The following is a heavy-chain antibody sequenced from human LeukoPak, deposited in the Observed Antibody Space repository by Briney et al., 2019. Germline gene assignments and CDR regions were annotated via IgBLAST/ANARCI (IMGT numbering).Heavy chain of an antibody. CDR1: GFSFSDYS. CDR3: ARVGPGDYDILTGYTYYYYMDV. CDR2: ISSSSTYI. V-gene: IGHV3-21*01. D-gene: IGHD3-9*01. J-gene: IGHJ6*03. Sequence: GGSLRLSCAASGFSFSDYSINWVRQAPGKGLEWVSSISSSSTYIFYADSVKGRFTISRDNAKNSLYLQMNSLRAEDTAVYYCARVGPGDYDILTGYTYYYYMDVWGKGTTVTVSS.